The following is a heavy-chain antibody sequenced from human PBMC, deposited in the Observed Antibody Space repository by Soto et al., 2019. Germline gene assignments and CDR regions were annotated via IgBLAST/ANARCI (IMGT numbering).Heavy chain of an antibody. V-gene: IGHV6-1*01. Sequence: SQTLSLTCAISGDSVSSNSAAWNRIRQSPSRGLEWLGRTYYRSKWYSYYAASVKSRITINPDTSKNQFSLQLNSVTPEDTAVYYCARIHSSLSSDMDVWGQGTTVTVSS. CDR2: TYYRSKWYS. D-gene: IGHD6-6*01. CDR3: ARIHSSLSSDMDV. J-gene: IGHJ6*02. CDR1: GDSVSSNSAA.